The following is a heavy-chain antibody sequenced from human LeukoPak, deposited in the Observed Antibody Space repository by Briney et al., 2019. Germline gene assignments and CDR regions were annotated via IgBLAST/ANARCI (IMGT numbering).Heavy chain of an antibody. J-gene: IGHJ4*02. D-gene: IGHD3-10*01. CDR3: VKSYGSGGHIRPTPFDY. CDR2: ISSNGGST. V-gene: IGHV3-64D*06. CDR1: GFTFSSYA. Sequence: GGSLRLSCSASGFTFSSYAMHWVRQAPGKGLEYVSAISSNGGSTYYADSVKGRFTISRDNSKNTLYLQMSSLRAEDTAVYYCVKSYGSGGHIRPTPFDYWGQGTLVTVSS.